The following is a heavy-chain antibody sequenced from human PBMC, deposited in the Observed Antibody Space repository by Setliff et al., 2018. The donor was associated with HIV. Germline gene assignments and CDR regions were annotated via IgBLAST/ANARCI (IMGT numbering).Heavy chain of an antibody. CDR3: ATVGPTGAYFHD. CDR2: FDPEDGPDDGQT. Sequence: AASVKVSCKVSGSSLTELSIHWVRQTPGKGLQWMGGFDPEDGPDDGQTIYARKFQGRVTMTEDTSTDTAYIVSARLTSEDTAVYFCATVGPTGAYFHDWGQGTLVTVSS. V-gene: IGHV1-24*01. D-gene: IGHD1-26*01. CDR1: GSSLTELS. J-gene: IGHJ4*02.